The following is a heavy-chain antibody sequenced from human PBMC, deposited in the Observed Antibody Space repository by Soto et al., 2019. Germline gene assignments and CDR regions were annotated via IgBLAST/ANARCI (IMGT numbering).Heavy chain of an antibody. Sequence: GGSLRLSCAASGFTFSSYAMYWVRQAPGKRLEWVAVISSDGSTYYADSVKGRFTISRDNSENTLYLQMNSLRAEDTAVYYCARTCSGGTCSFDYWGQGTLVTVSS. CDR2: ISSDGST. D-gene: IGHD2-15*01. CDR1: GFTFSSYA. CDR3: ARTCSGGTCSFDY. J-gene: IGHJ4*02. V-gene: IGHV3-30*14.